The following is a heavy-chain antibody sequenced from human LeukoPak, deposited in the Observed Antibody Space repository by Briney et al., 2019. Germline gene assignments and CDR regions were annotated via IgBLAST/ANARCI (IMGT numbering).Heavy chain of an antibody. J-gene: IGHJ3*02. V-gene: IGHV5-51*01. CDR3: TRPTFGVANRLDAFDI. D-gene: IGHD3-3*01. Sequence: GESLKISCKASGYSFTNYWIGWVRQMPGKGLEWMAIIWPRASETRYSPPFQGQVTISADTSTNTAYLQWSSLQASDTAMYYCTRPTFGVANRLDAFDIWGQGTMVTVSS. CDR2: IWPRASET. CDR1: GYSFTNYW.